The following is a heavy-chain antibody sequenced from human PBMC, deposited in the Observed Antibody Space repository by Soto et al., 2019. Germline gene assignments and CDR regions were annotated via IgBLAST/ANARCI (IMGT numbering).Heavy chain of an antibody. CDR2: MNPNSGNT. J-gene: IGHJ5*02. Sequence: ASVKVSCKASGYTFTSYDINWVRQATGQGLEWMGWMNPNSGNTGYAQKFQGRVTMTRNTSISTAYMELSSLRSEDTAVYYCARGRPYSGYPAYWFDPWGQGTQVTVSS. CDR1: GYTFTSYD. D-gene: IGHD5-12*01. CDR3: ARGRPYSGYPAYWFDP. V-gene: IGHV1-8*01.